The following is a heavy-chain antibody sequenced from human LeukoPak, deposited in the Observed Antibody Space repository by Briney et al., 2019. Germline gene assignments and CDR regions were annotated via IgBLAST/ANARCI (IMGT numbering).Heavy chain of an antibody. CDR2: ISSSSSTI. J-gene: IGHJ6*02. D-gene: IGHD4-4*01. CDR1: GFTLSSYS. Sequence: GGSLRLSCAASGFTLSSYSMNWVRQAPGKGLEWVSYISSSSSTIYYADSVKGRFTISRDNAKNSLYLQMNSLRAEDTAVYYCARDFPPSNYFYYYYGMDVWGQGTTVTVSS. V-gene: IGHV3-48*04. CDR3: ARDFPPSNYFYYYYGMDV.